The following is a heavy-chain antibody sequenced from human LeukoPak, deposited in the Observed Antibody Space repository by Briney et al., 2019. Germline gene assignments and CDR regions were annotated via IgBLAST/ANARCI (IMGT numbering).Heavy chain of an antibody. V-gene: IGHV1-18*01. CDR1: GYTFTSYG. D-gene: IGHD5-18*01. CDR2: ISAYNGNT. CDR3: ARLGGCNSVDTASLVYYYYYYGMDV. Sequence: ASVKVSCKASGYTFTSYGISWVRQAPGQGLEWMGWISAYNGNTNYAQKLQGRVTMTTDTSTSTAYMELRSLRSDDTAVYYCARLGGCNSVDTASLVYYYYYYGMDVWAKGPRSPSP. J-gene: IGHJ6*02.